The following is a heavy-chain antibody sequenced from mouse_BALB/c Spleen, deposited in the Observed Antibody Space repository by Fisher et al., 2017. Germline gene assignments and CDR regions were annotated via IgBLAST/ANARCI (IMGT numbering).Heavy chain of an antibody. V-gene: IGHV1S34*01. D-gene: IGHD2-3*01. CDR3: ARWRMGSYAMDY. J-gene: IGHJ4*01. Sequence: KFKGKATFTVDTSSSTAYMQFNSLTSEDSAVYYCARWRMGSYAMDYWGQGTSATVSS.